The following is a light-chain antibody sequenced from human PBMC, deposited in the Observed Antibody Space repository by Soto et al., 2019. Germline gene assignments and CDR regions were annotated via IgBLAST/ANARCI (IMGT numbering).Light chain of an antibody. CDR2: DVT. J-gene: IGLJ1*01. CDR1: SSDIGAYDY. Sequence: TIFCTESSSDIGAYDYVSWYQQRPVKAPKLMIFDVTNRPSGVSDRFSGSKSGNTASLTISGLQTEDEADYYCSSYTSSSTPYVFGTGTKVTVL. CDR3: SSYTSSSTPYV. V-gene: IGLV2-14*04.